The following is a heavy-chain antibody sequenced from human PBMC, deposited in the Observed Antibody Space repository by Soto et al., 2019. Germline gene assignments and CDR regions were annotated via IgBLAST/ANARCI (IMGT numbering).Heavy chain of an antibody. CDR3: ARDAGYVGYCSGGSCLTHRVFDY. CDR1: GGSISSGGYY. J-gene: IGHJ4*02. CDR2: IYYSGST. D-gene: IGHD2-15*01. Sequence: QVQLQESGPGLVKPSQTLSLTCTVSGGSISSGGYYWSWIRQHPGKGLEWIGYIYYSGSTYYNPSLKSRVTISVDTSKNQFSLKLSSVTAADTSVYYCARDAGYVGYCSGGSCLTHRVFDYWGQGTLVTVSS. V-gene: IGHV4-31*03.